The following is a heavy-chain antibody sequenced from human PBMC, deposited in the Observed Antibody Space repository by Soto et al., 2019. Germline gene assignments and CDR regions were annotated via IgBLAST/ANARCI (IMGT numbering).Heavy chain of an antibody. CDR2: IYHSGST. CDR3: ARGMTTVTTFDY. J-gene: IGHJ4*02. CDR1: GGSISSSSYH. D-gene: IGHD4-17*01. V-gene: IGHV4-39*07. Sequence: PSETLSLTCTVSGGSISSSSYHWGWIRQPPGKGLEWIGYIYHSGSTYYNPSLKSRVTISVDRSKNQFSLKLSSVTAADTAVYYCARGMTTVTTFDYWGQGTLVTVSS.